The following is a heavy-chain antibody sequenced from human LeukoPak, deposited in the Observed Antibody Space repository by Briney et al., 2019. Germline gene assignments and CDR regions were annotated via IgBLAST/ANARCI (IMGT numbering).Heavy chain of an antibody. Sequence: SETLSLTCAVYGGSFSGYYWSWIRQPPGKGLEWIGEINHSGSTNYNPSLKSRVTISVDTSKNQFSLKLSSVTAADTAVYYCAREAGRAFDIWGQGTMVTVSS. CDR3: AREAGRAFDI. CDR2: INHSGST. J-gene: IGHJ3*02. V-gene: IGHV4-34*09. CDR1: GGSFSGYY. D-gene: IGHD6-25*01.